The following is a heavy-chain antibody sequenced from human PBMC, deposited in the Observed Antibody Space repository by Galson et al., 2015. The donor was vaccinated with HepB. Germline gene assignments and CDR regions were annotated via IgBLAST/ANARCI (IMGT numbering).Heavy chain of an antibody. CDR3: ARYPQPPIVVVTAYWCFDH. D-gene: IGHD2-21*02. J-gene: IGHJ2*01. CDR1: GDSVSSNSAA. CDR2: TYYRSKWYN. Sequence: CAISGDSVSSNSAAWNWIRQSPSRGLEWLGRTYYRSKWYNDYAVSVKSRITINPDTSKNQFSLQLNSVTPEDTAVYYCARYPQPPIVVVTAYWCFDHWGRGTLVTVSP. V-gene: IGHV6-1*01.